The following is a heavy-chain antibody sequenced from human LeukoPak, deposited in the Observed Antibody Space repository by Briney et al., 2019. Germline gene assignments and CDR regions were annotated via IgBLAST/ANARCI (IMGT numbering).Heavy chain of an antibody. J-gene: IGHJ4*02. D-gene: IGHD3-16*01. CDR2: INHSGST. Sequence: PSETLSLTCAVYGGSFSGYYWSWIRQPPGKGLEWIGEINHSGSTNYNPSLKSRVTLSADTSKNQFSLKLNSLTTADTAVYYCTRGAGWLIDYWGQGILVTVSS. V-gene: IGHV4-34*01. CDR3: TRGAGWLIDY. CDR1: GGSFSGYY.